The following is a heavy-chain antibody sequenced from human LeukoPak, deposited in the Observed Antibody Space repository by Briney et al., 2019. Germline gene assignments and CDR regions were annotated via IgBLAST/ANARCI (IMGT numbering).Heavy chain of an antibody. D-gene: IGHD5-18*01. CDR2: IYPGDSDT. V-gene: IGHV5-51*01. Sequence: EYLHIYWQGSGCRLTSYWIGSVRPLPGPGLEWMGIIYPGDSDTRYSPSFQGQVTISADKSISTAYLQWSSLKASDTAMYYCAKHRLGYSYADWGQGTLVTVSS. CDR1: GCRLTSYW. CDR3: AKHRLGYSYAD. J-gene: IGHJ4*02.